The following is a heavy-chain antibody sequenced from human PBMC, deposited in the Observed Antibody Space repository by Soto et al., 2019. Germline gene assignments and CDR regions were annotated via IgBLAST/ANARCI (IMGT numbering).Heavy chain of an antibody. CDR1: GGSISRGTYF. J-gene: IGHJ4*02. CDR3: ARGAPVSVSPARQLLGYVDY. Sequence: QVHLQKSGPGQVRPSQTLSLSCSVSGGSISRGTYFWTWIRQFPGKGLEWIAYISYTGATYYNPSLKSRVTILADTSKNQFSLKLYSVTSADTAVYYCARGAPVSVSPARQLLGYVDYCGQGTLVTVSS. V-gene: IGHV4-31*03. CDR2: ISYTGAT. D-gene: IGHD2-2*01.